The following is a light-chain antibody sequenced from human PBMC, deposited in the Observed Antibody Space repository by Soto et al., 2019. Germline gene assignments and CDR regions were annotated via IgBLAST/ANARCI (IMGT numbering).Light chain of an antibody. CDR3: QQHT. CDR2: DAS. Sequence: DIQMTQSPSTLSASVGDRVTITCRASQTISNWLAWYQQKPGKAHRLLIYDASTLESGVPSRFSGSASGTEFTLTISSLQPDDFATYYCQQHTFGQGTKVDIK. CDR1: QTISNW. J-gene: IGKJ2*01. V-gene: IGKV1-5*01.